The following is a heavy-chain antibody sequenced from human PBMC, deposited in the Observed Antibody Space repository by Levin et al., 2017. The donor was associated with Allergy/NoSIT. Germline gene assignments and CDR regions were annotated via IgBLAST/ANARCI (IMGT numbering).Heavy chain of an antibody. Sequence: PGGSLRLSCAASGFTFSSYGMHWVRQAPGKGLEWVAVISYDGSNKYYADSVKGRFTISRDNSKNTLYLQMNSLRAEDTAVYYCAKDLGYSYGGLDYWGQGTLVTVSS. D-gene: IGHD5-18*01. CDR1: GFTFSSYG. CDR3: AKDLGYSYGGLDY. V-gene: IGHV3-30*18. CDR2: ISYDGSNK. J-gene: IGHJ4*02.